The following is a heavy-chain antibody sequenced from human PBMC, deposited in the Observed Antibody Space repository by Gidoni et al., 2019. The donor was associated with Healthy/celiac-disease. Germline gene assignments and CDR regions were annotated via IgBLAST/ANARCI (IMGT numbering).Heavy chain of an antibody. CDR2: IYTSGST. J-gene: IGHJ4*02. CDR3: AREVVVVPAAYFDY. D-gene: IGHD2-2*01. V-gene: IGHV4-61*02. CDR1: GGSICSGSYY. Sequence: QVQLQESGPGLVKPSQTLSLTCTVSGGSICSGSYYWSWIRQPAGKGLEWIGRIYTSGSTNYNPSLKSRVTISVDTSKNQFSLKLSSVTAADTAVYYCAREVVVVPAAYFDYWGQGTLVTVSS.